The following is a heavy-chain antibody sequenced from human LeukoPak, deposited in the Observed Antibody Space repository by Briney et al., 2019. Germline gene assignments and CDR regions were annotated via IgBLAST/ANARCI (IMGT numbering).Heavy chain of an antibody. CDR3: ARVGPLWFGELFTPLPYYYYYGMDV. CDR1: GFTFSNYG. V-gene: IGHV3-30*03. Sequence: GGSLRLSCAASGFTFSNYGMHWVRQAPGKGLEWVAVLSYDVSNKYYADSVKGRFTISRDNSKNTLYLQMNSLRDEDTAVYYCARVGPLWFGELFTPLPYYYYYGMDVWGQGTTVTVSS. D-gene: IGHD3-10*01. J-gene: IGHJ6*02. CDR2: LSYDVSNK.